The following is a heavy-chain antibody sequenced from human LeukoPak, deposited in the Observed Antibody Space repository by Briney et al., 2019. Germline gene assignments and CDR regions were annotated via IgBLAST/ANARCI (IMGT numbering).Heavy chain of an antibody. CDR1: GGSISNDY. CDR2: ISSGGST. CDR3: ARGDDYKSTLFDY. Sequence: SETLSLTCTVSGGSISNDYWSWIRQPPGKELEWIGYISSGGSTNYNPSLKSRVTISIDTSKNQFSLKLTSATAADTAVYYCARGDDYKSTLFDYWGQGTLVTVSS. D-gene: IGHD5-12*01. V-gene: IGHV4-59*01. J-gene: IGHJ4*02.